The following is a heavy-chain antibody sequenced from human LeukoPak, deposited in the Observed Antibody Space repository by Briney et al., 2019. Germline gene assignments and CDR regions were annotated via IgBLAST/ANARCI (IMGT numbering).Heavy chain of an antibody. J-gene: IGHJ4*02. CDR2: INHSGST. Sequence: PSETLSLTCAVYGGSFSGYYWSWIRQPPGKGLEWIGEINHSGSTNYNPSLKSRVTISVDTSKNQFSLKLSSVTAADTAVYYCARKAARYFDYWGQGTLVTVSP. CDR3: ARKAARYFDY. V-gene: IGHV4-34*01. D-gene: IGHD6-6*01. CDR1: GGSFSGYY.